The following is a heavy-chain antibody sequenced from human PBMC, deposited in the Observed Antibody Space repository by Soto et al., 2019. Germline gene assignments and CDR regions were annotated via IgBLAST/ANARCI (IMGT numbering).Heavy chain of an antibody. CDR2: IYYSGST. Sequence: ETLSLTCTVSGGSISGYYWSWIRQPPGKGLEWIGYIYYSGSTNYNPSLKSRVTISVDTSKNQFSLKLSSVAAADTAVYYCAGKDGGGGYSYGYENYYYGMDVWGQGTTVTVSS. D-gene: IGHD5-18*01. CDR3: AGKDGGGGYSYGYENYYYGMDV. J-gene: IGHJ6*02. CDR1: GGSISGYY. V-gene: IGHV4-59*08.